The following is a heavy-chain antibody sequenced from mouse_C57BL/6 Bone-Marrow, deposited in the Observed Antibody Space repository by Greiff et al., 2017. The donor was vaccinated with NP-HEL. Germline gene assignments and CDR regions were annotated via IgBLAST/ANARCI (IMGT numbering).Heavy chain of an antibody. J-gene: IGHJ2*01. CDR1: GYTFTSYT. V-gene: IGHV1-4*01. Sequence: VQLVESGAELARPGASVKMSCKASGYTFTSYTMHWVKQRPGQGLEWIGYINPSSGYTKYNQKFKDKATLTADKSSSTAYMQLSSLTSEDSAVYYCARYGDGSSPYYFDYWGQGTTLTVSS. CDR3: ARYGDGSSPYYFDY. CDR2: INPSSGYT. D-gene: IGHD1-1*01.